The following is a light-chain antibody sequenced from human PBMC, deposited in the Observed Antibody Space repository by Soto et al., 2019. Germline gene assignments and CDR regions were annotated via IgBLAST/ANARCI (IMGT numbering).Light chain of an antibody. CDR1: QSVSSSY. J-gene: IGKJ1*01. Sequence: EIVLTQSPGTLSLSPGERATLSCRASQSVSSSYLAWYQQKPGQAPRLLIYGASSRATGIPDRLSGSGSGTDFTLTISRLEPEDFEVYYCQQYGSSRGAFGQGTKVEIK. CDR2: GAS. CDR3: QQYGSSRGA. V-gene: IGKV3-20*01.